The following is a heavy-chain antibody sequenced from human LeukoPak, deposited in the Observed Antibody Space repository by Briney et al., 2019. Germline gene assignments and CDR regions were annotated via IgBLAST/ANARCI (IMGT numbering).Heavy chain of an antibody. CDR2: INAGNGNT. J-gene: IGHJ5*02. CDR1: GYTFTSYA. D-gene: IGHD3-16*01. V-gene: IGHV1-3*01. CDR3: AREKITLRFDP. Sequence: ASVKVSCKASGYTFTSYAMHWVRQAPGQRLEWMGWINAGNGNTKYSQKFQGRVTITRDTSASTAYMEMSSLRSDDTAVYYCAREKITLRFDPWGQGTLVTVSS.